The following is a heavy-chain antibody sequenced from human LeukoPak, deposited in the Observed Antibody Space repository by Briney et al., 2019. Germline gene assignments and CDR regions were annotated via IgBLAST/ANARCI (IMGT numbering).Heavy chain of an antibody. CDR3: ARGRSTGYPYYFEY. CDR1: GYTVTSYD. Sequence: ASVKVSCTASGYTVTSYDINWVRQATGQGLEWMGWMNPNSGSTGYAQKFQGRVTITRNTSISTAYMELSGLRSEDTAVYYCARGRSTGYPYYFEYWGQGTLVTVSS. CDR2: MNPNSGST. V-gene: IGHV1-8*03. J-gene: IGHJ4*02. D-gene: IGHD5-12*01.